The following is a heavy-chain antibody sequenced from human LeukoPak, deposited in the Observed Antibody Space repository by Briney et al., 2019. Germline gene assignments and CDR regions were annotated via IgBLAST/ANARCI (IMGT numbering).Heavy chain of an antibody. Sequence: GGSLRLSCAASGFTFSSYGMHWVRQAPGKGLEWVTLISYDANNKYYSDSVKGRFTISRDNSKNTLFLQMNSLRPDDTAVYYCAKSHANSGTYHSFFDYWGQGTLVTVSS. V-gene: IGHV3-30*18. CDR3: AKSHANSGTYHSFFDY. CDR1: GFTFSSYG. J-gene: IGHJ4*02. D-gene: IGHD1-26*01. CDR2: ISYDANNK.